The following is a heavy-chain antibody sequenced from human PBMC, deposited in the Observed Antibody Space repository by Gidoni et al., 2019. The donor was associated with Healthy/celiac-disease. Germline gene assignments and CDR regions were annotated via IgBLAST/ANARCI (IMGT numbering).Heavy chain of an antibody. CDR2: ISYDGSNK. CDR3: AKDGGNSGFWYFDL. Sequence: QVQLVESGGGVVKPGRSLRLSCAASGFTFSSYGMHWVRQAPGKGLEWVAVISYDGSNKYYADSVKGRFTISRDNSKNTLYLQMNSLRAEDTAVYYCAKDGGNSGFWYFDLWGRGTLVTVSS. CDR1: GFTFSSYG. D-gene: IGHD2-21*02. V-gene: IGHV3-30*18. J-gene: IGHJ2*01.